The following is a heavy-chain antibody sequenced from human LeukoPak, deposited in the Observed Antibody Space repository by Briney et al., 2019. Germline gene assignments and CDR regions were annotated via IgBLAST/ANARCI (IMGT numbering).Heavy chain of an antibody. CDR1: GFTFSDHY. V-gene: IGHV3-72*01. Sequence: PGGSLRLSRAASGFTFSDHYMDWVRQAPGKGLEWVGRTANKAHTYTTDYAASVKGRFTISRDASKNSLYLQMNSLRTEDTAVYYCVAMIRGVGYWGQGTLVTVSS. J-gene: IGHJ4*02. CDR3: VAMIRGVGY. D-gene: IGHD3-10*01. CDR2: TANKAHTYTT.